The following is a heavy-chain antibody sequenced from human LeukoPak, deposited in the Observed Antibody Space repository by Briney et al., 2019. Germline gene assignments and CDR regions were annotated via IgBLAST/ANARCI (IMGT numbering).Heavy chain of an antibody. D-gene: IGHD6-19*01. V-gene: IGHV3-48*02. CDR2: ISSSSSSI. CDR3: TSAAVAGTAY. Sequence: PGGSLRLSCVVSGFTFSNYGMNWVRQAPGKGLEWISHISSSSSSIYYADSVKGRFTISRDNAKNSLYLQMNSLRDDDTAVYYCTSAAVAGTAYWGQGTLVTVSS. CDR1: GFTFSNYG. J-gene: IGHJ4*02.